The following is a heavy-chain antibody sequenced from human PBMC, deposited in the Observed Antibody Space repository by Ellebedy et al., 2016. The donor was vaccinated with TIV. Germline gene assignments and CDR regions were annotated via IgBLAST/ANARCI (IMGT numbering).Heavy chain of an antibody. CDR1: GYSFTSYW. J-gene: IGHJ4*02. Sequence: GGSLRLSXKGSGYSFTSYWIGWVRQMPGKGLEWMGIIYPGDSDTRYSPSFQGQVTISADKSISTAYLQWSSLKASDTAMYYCARRDPMGLTIDYWGQGTLVTVS. CDR2: IYPGDSDT. CDR3: ARRDPMGLTIDY. D-gene: IGHD4/OR15-4a*01. V-gene: IGHV5-51*01.